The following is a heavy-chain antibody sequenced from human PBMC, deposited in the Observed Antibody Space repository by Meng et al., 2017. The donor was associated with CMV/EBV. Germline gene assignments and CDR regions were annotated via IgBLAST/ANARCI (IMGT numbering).Heavy chain of an antibody. CDR1: GYTFTSYG. Sequence: SVKVSCKASGYTFTSYGISWVRQAPGQGLEWMGWIIPIFGTANYAQKFQGRVTITTDESTSTAYMELSSLRSEDTAVYYCARGDIVVVPAAIRRYYYYGMDVWGQGTTVTVSS. J-gene: IGHJ6*02. CDR3: ARGDIVVVPAAIRRYYYYGMDV. D-gene: IGHD2-2*02. CDR2: IIPIFGTA. V-gene: IGHV1-69*05.